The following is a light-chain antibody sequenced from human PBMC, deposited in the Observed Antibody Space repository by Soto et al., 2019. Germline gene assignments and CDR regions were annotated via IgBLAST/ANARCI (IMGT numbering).Light chain of an antibody. Sequence: DIQMTQSPSSLSASAGDRVTITCRASQSLTRHLTWYQQKPGEAPKLLIYAASSLHSGVPSRFSGSGSGTDFTLTITSLQPEDFATYYCQQSFSPPYTFGQGTKLEIK. J-gene: IGKJ2*01. CDR2: AAS. V-gene: IGKV1-39*01. CDR1: QSLTRH. CDR3: QQSFSPPYT.